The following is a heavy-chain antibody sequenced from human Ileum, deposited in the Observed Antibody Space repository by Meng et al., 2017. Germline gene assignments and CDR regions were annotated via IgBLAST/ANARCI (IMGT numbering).Heavy chain of an antibody. CDR1: GGSINSGSYY. D-gene: IGHD2/OR15-2a*01. V-gene: IGHV4-31*03. CDR3: ASSTSGPELNY. Sequence: QVQLQESGPGLVKPSQTLSLTCTVSGGSINSGSYYWNWIRQVPEKGLEWIGFIYYSGTTYYNPSLKSRLSMSLDTSKNQFSLKLTSVTAADTAVYYCASSTSGPELNYWGQGTLVTVSS. J-gene: IGHJ4*02. CDR2: IYYSGTT.